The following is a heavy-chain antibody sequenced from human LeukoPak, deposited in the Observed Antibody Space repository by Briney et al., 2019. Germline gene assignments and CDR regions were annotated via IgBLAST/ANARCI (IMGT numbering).Heavy chain of an antibody. CDR1: RFAFDFYA. CDR3: TKSGCSSTACYYNK. D-gene: IGHD2-2*01. V-gene: IGHV3-9*03. J-gene: IGHJ4*02. Sequence: GRSLRLFCAASRFAFDFYAMHWVRQAPGEGLEWGSGISWNSGSIGYADSVKGRFTISRDNAKNSLYLQMNSLRAEDMAFYYCTKSGCSSTACYYNKWGQGTLVTVSS. CDR2: ISWNSGSI.